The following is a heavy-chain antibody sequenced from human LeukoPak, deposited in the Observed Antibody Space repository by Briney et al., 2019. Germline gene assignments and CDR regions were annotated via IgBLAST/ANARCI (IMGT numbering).Heavy chain of an antibody. J-gene: IGHJ4*02. CDR1: GGSFSGYY. V-gene: IGHV4-34*01. D-gene: IGHD4-11*01. Sequence: PSETLSLTCAVYGGSFSGYYWSWIRQPPGKGLEWIGEINHSGSTNYNPSLKSRVTISVDTSKNQFSLKLSSVTAADTAVYYCARGTVTNHFDYWGQGTLVTVSS. CDR3: ARGTVTNHFDY. CDR2: INHSGST.